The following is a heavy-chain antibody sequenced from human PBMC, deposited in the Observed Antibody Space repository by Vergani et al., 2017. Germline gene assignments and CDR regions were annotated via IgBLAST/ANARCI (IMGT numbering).Heavy chain of an antibody. D-gene: IGHD3-10*01. CDR3: ARGGRGYYGSGSYGGFDY. CDR1: GGSFSGYY. V-gene: IGHV4-34*01. Sequence: QVQLQQWGAGLLKPSETLSLTCAVYGGSFSGYYWSWIRQPPGKGLEWIGEINHSGSTNYNPSLKSRVTISVDTSKNQFSLKLRSVTAADTAVYYCARGGRGYYGSGSYGGFDYWGQGTLVTVSS. CDR2: INHSGST. J-gene: IGHJ4*02.